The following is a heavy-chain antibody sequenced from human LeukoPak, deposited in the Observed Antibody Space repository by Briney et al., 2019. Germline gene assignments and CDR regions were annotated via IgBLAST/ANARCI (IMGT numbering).Heavy chain of an antibody. CDR1: GGSISSYY. D-gene: IGHD3-9*01. V-gene: IGHV4-59*08. Sequence: SETLSLTCTVSGGSISSYYWSWIRQPPGKGLEWIGYIYYSGSTYYNPSLKSRVTISVDTSKNQFSLKLSSVTAADTAVYYCARHPIRTMDLKYDILTGPFDYWGQGTLVTVSS. CDR3: ARHPIRTMDLKYDILTGPFDY. J-gene: IGHJ4*02. CDR2: IYYSGST.